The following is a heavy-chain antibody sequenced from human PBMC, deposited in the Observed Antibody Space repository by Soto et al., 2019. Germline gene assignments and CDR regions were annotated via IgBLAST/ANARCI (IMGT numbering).Heavy chain of an antibody. CDR3: ARGRDEYKVGNV. Sequence: QVQLQQWGAGLLKPAETLSLTCAVSGGALSDYYWPWIRQSPGKGLEWIGEIHPSGRTYYNPSLRSRVTISVDTSKHQFSLKLTSLTAADTAIYYWARGRDEYKVGNVWGHGTTVTVSS. CDR2: IHPSGRT. V-gene: IGHV4-34*01. J-gene: IGHJ6*02. CDR1: GGALSDYY. D-gene: IGHD1-26*01.